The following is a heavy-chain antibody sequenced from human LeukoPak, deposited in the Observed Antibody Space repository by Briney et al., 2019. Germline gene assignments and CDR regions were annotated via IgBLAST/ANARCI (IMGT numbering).Heavy chain of an antibody. CDR1: GGSISGYY. Sequence: SETLSLTCAVSGGSISGYYCTWIRQPPGKGLEWIGYIYYSGITNFNPSLTSRVTASVDTSNNQFSLNLSSVTAADTAVYYCARSLRYCSGGNCYYTMDVWGQGTTVIVSS. CDR3: ARSLRYCSGGNCYYTMDV. CDR2: IYYSGIT. J-gene: IGHJ6*02. V-gene: IGHV4-59*01. D-gene: IGHD2-15*01.